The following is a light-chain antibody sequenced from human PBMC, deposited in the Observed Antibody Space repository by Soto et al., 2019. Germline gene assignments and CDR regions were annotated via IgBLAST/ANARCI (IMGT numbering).Light chain of an antibody. CDR1: SSDVGTYNL. CDR2: EDN. J-gene: IGLJ1*01. V-gene: IGLV2-23*01. CDR3: CSYAGSYTYV. Sequence: QSVLTQPASVSGSPGQSFTISCTGTSSDVGTYNLVSWYQQHPGNAPKLMIYEDNKRPSGISVRFSGSKSGNTASLTISGLQAEDEADYYCCSYAGSYTYVFGTGTKV.